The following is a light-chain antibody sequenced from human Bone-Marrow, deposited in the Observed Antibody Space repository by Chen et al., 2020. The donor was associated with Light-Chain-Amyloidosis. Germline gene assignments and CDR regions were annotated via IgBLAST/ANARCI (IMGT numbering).Light chain of an antibody. CDR2: RDT. CDR1: DLPTKY. V-gene: IGLV3-25*03. J-gene: IGLJ2*01. Sequence: SYELTQPPSVSVSLGQTARITCSGDDLPTKYAYWYQQKPGQAPVLVIHRDTERPWGISERFSGSSSGTTATLTISGVQAEDEADYHCQSADSSGTYEVIFGGGTKLTVL. CDR3: QSADSSGTYEVI.